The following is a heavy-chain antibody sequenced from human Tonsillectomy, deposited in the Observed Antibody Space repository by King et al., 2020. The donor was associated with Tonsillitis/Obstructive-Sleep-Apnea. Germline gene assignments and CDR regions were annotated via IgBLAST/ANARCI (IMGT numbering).Heavy chain of an antibody. Sequence: VQLPQWGAGLLKPSETLSLTCGVYGGSFSGYYWSWIRQPPGKGLEWIGESSHTGSTNYNPSLKSRVTISVDTSKKQLSLKLSSVTAADTAVYYCAGDNGGGSAFDIWGQGTMVTVSS. J-gene: IGHJ3*02. D-gene: IGHD3-16*01. V-gene: IGHV4-34*01. CDR1: GGSFSGYY. CDR3: AGDNGGGSAFDI. CDR2: SSHTGST.